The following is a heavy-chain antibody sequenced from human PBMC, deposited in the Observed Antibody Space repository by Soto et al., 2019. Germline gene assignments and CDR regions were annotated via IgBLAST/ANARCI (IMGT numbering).Heavy chain of an antibody. V-gene: IGHV3-23*01. CDR1: GFSFSTSV. D-gene: IGHD2-21*01. CDR2: ISENGGSRGGT. J-gene: IGHJ3*02. Sequence: EVHLLESGGGLVQPGGSLRLSCTASGFSFSTSVMTWVRQAPGQGLVWVASISENGGSRGGTYYADSVKGRVTISRDNSNNTLYLQLDSLRGADTAVYFCASAKAVVIAALGIWGQGTMVTVSS. CDR3: ASAKAVVIAALGI.